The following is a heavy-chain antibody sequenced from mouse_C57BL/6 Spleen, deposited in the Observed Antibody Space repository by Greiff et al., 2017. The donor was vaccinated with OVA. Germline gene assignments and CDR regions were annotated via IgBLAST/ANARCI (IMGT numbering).Heavy chain of an antibody. D-gene: IGHD2-12*01. J-gene: IGHJ2*01. CDR1: GYTFTDYE. CDR2: IDPETGGT. V-gene: IGHV1-15*01. CDR3: AGDSPFDY. Sequence: QVQLKESGAELVRPGASVTLSCKASGYTFTDYEMHWVKQTPVHGLEWIGPIDPETGGTAYNQKFKGKATLTADKSSSTAYMELRSLTSEDSAVYYYAGDSPFDYWGQGTTLTVSS.